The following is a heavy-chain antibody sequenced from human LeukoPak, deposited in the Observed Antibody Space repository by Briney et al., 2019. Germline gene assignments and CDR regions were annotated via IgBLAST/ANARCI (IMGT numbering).Heavy chain of an antibody. D-gene: IGHD1-7*01. CDR2: ISGNGGNT. Sequence: GGSLRLSCAAPGLITDDYAIHWVRQAPGKGLEWVSLISGNGGNTYYADSVKGRFTISRDNSKNSLYLQMNSLRTEDTALYYCAKDISNWNSRHFDYWGQGTLVTVSS. CDR1: GLITDDYA. J-gene: IGHJ4*02. CDR3: AKDISNWNSRHFDY. V-gene: IGHV3-43*02.